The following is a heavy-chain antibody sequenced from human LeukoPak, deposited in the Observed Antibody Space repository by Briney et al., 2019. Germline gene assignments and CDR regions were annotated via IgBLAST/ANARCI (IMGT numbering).Heavy chain of an antibody. Sequence: ASVKVSCKASGYTFTIYGINWVRQAPGQGLEWMGWISPYNGNANYAQKLQGRVTMTTDTSTSTAYMELRSLRSDDTAVYYCARPLSFGESPLGYWGQGTLVTVSS. CDR3: ARPLSFGESPLGY. CDR2: ISPYNGNA. V-gene: IGHV1-18*01. CDR1: GYTFTIYG. J-gene: IGHJ4*02. D-gene: IGHD3-10*01.